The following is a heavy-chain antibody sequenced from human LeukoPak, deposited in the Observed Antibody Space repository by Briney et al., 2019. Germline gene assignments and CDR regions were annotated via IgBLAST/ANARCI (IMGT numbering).Heavy chain of an antibody. CDR1: GYTFTSYG. D-gene: IGHD1-1*01. V-gene: IGHV1-18*01. CDR3: ARSMRFLQLFDY. J-gene: IGHJ4*02. CDR2: ISAYNGNT. Sequence: ASVTVTCKASGYTFTSYGVSWVRQAPGQGLEWMGWISAYNGNTNYAQKLQGRVTMTTDTSTSTAYMELRSLRSDDTAVYYCARSMRFLQLFDYWGQATLVTVSS.